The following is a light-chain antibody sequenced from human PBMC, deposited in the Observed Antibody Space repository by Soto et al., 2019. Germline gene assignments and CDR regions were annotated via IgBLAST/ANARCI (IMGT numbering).Light chain of an antibody. CDR2: DAS. Sequence: DIQMTQSPSSLSASVGDRVTITCQASQDIYKYLNWYQQKPGKAPKLLIYDASNLETGVPSRFSGSGCGTDFTFTISSLQPEDIATYYCQQYDNLPRYTFGQGTKLQIK. CDR1: QDIYKY. V-gene: IGKV1-33*01. CDR3: QQYDNLPRYT. J-gene: IGKJ2*01.